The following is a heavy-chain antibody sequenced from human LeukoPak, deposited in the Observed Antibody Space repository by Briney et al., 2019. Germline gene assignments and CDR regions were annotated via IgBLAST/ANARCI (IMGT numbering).Heavy chain of an antibody. D-gene: IGHD5-18*01. V-gene: IGHV3-11*01. Sequence: GSLRLSCAASGFTFSDYYMSWIRQAPGKGLEWVSYISSSGSTIYYADSVKGRFTISRDNAKNSLYLQMNSLRAEDTAVYYCAKERYTAMGAFDYWGQGTLVTVSS. CDR3: AKERYTAMGAFDY. J-gene: IGHJ4*02. CDR2: ISSSGSTI. CDR1: GFTFSDYY.